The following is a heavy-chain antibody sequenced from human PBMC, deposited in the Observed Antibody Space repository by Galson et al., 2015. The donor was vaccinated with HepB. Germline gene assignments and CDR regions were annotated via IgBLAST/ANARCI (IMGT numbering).Heavy chain of an antibody. V-gene: IGHV3-15*01. D-gene: IGHD3-22*01. CDR2: IKSKIDGGTT. J-gene: IGHJ4*02. Sequence: SLRLSCAASGITVNNAWVSWVRQAPGKGLEWVGRIKSKIDGGTTDYAAPVKGRFTISRDDSKNTLYLQMNSLKTEDTAVYYCTTMGPPNYYYDSSGYDYWGQGTLVTVSS. CDR3: TTMGPPNYYYDSSGYDY. CDR1: GITVNNAW.